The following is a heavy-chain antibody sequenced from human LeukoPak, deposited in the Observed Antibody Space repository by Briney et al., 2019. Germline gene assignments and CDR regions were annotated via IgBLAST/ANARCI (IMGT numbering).Heavy chain of an antibody. CDR2: INPSGGST. V-gene: IGHV1-46*01. J-gene: IGHJ4*02. Sequence: GAPVKVSCKASGYTFTRYYMHWVGQAPGQRVEWMGIINPSGGSTSYAQKFQGRVTMTRDKSTSTVYMELSSLSSEDTAVHYCAREAAGGTTSFDYWGQGTLVTVSS. CDR1: GYTFTRYY. D-gene: IGHD6-13*01. CDR3: AREAAGGTTSFDY.